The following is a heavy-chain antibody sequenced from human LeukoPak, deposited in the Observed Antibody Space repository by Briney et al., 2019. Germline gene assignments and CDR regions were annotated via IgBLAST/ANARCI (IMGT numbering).Heavy chain of an antibody. Sequence: ASVKVSCKASGYTFTSYDINWMRQATGQGLEWMGWMSPNSGNTGYAQKFQGRVTMTRDTSTGTAHLELSSLRSEDSAVYYCVRTRSSGYLTLDYWGQGTLVTVSS. CDR1: GYTFTSYD. D-gene: IGHD3-22*01. CDR2: MSPNSGNT. V-gene: IGHV1-8*01. J-gene: IGHJ4*02. CDR3: VRTRSSGYLTLDY.